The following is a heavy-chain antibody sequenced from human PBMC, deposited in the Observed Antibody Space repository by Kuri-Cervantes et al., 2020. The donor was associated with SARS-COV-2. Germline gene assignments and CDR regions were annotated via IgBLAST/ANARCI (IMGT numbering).Heavy chain of an antibody. V-gene: IGHV3-30-3*01. J-gene: IGHJ4*02. Sequence: GGSLRLSCEVSGLLFSASAIHWVRQAPGKGLEWVAVISYDGSNKYYADSVKGRFTISRDNSKNTLYLQMNSLRAEDTAVYYCARDVGGYGGNFDYWGQGTLVTVSS. CDR2: ISYDGSNK. CDR3: ARDVGGYGGNFDY. CDR1: GLLFSASA. D-gene: IGHD4-23*01.